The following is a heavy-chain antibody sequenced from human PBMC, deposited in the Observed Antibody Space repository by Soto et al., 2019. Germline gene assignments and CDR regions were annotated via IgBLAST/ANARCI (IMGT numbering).Heavy chain of an antibody. D-gene: IGHD3-10*01. CDR3: ATHGSGSF. Sequence: QVQLVQSGAEVKKPGDSVKVSCKASGYIFTSYGISWVRQAPGQGLALMGWINTHNGNTNFAQNFXGXVXXTTDTSTSTAYLELRSLRSDDTAVYYCATHGSGSFWGQGTLVTVSS. CDR1: GYIFTSYG. CDR2: INTHNGNT. V-gene: IGHV1-18*01. J-gene: IGHJ4*02.